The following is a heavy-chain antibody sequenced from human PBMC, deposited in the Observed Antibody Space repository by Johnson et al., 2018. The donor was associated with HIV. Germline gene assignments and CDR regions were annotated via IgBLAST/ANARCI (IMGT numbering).Heavy chain of an antibody. CDR3: ARGGGRGIFVHRDAFDV. D-gene: IGHD3-3*02. Sequence: VQLVESGGGVVQPGRSLRLSCAASRFTFSNYALHWVRQAPGMGLEWVAVISHDGTNQHYADSVHGRFTISRDNSKNTLYLEMNSLRPDDTAIFYCARGGGRGIFVHRDAFDVWGQGTLVTVSS. CDR2: ISHDGTNQ. CDR1: RFTFSNYA. V-gene: IGHV3-30-3*01. J-gene: IGHJ3*01.